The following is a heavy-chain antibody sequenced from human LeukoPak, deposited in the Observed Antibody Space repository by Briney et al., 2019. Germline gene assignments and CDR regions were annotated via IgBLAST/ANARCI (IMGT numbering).Heavy chain of an antibody. V-gene: IGHV4-4*07. Sequence: NPSETLSLTCTVSGGSISSYYWSWIRQPAGKGLEWIGRIYTGGSTNYNPSLKSRVTMSVDTSKNQFSLKLSSVTAADTAVYYCARDHRGGVSGYFWTPPFDYWGQGTLVTVSS. CDR1: GGSISSYY. CDR3: ARDHRGGVSGYFWTPPFDY. J-gene: IGHJ4*02. D-gene: IGHD3-3*01. CDR2: IYTGGST.